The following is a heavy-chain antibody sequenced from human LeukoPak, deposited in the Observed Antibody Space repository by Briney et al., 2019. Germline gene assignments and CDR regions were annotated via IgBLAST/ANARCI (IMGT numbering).Heavy chain of an antibody. Sequence: ASAKVSCKASGYTFTSYGISWVRQAPGQGLEWMGWISAYNGNTNYAQKLQGRVTMTTDTSTSTAYMELRSLRSDDTAVYYCARNLDPNEYSSSAEYNWFDPWGQGTLVTVSS. D-gene: IGHD6-6*01. V-gene: IGHV1-18*01. J-gene: IGHJ5*02. CDR1: GYTFTSYG. CDR2: ISAYNGNT. CDR3: ARNLDPNEYSSSAEYNWFDP.